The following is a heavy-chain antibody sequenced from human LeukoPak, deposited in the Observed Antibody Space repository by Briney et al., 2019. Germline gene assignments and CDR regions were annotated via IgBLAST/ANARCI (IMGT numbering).Heavy chain of an antibody. Sequence: GGSLRLSCAASGFTFSSYEIHWVRQAPGKGLEWVSYISSSGSTMYYADSVKGRFTISRDNAKNSLYLQMNSLRAEDTAVYYCATHCSSVSCSLATFDIWGQGTMVTVSS. V-gene: IGHV3-48*03. J-gene: IGHJ3*02. CDR3: ATHCSSVSCSLATFDI. CDR1: GFTFSSYE. D-gene: IGHD2-2*01. CDR2: ISSSGSTM.